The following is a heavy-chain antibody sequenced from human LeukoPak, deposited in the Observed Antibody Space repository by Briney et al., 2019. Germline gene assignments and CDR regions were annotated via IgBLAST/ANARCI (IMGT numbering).Heavy chain of an antibody. Sequence: PSETLSLTCTVSGGSIISSTLYWGWVRQPPGKGLEWIGSIYYSGSTYYSPSLKSRVTISVDTSKNQFSLKLSSVTAADTAVYYCARAPGMVRGVKWPYYFDYWGQGTLVTVSS. CDR2: IYYSGST. D-gene: IGHD3-10*01. CDR1: GGSIISSTLY. J-gene: IGHJ4*02. V-gene: IGHV4-39*07. CDR3: ARAPGMVRGVKWPYYFDY.